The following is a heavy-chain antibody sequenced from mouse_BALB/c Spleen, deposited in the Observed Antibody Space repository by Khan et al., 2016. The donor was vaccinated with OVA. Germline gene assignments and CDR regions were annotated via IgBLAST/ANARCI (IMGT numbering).Heavy chain of an antibody. CDR2: IWGDGST. CDR3: GRSHYGGGYGYFDC. V-gene: IGHV2-6-4*01. Sequence: QVQLKESGPGLVAPSQSLSITCTVSGFSLSRYSVHWVRQPPGKGLEWLGMIWGDGSTDFNSTLKSRLRISKDNPKSQVFLKMNSMPTDDTAVYYCGRSHYGGGYGYFDCGGAGTTCTVSS. CDR1: GFSLSRYS. J-gene: IGHJ1*01. D-gene: IGHD1-1*01.